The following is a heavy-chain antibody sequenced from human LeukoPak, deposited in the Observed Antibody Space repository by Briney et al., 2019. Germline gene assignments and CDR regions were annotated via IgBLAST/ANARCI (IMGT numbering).Heavy chain of an antibody. D-gene: IGHD2-15*01. V-gene: IGHV4-39*01. Sequence: PGGSLRLSCVVSGFTLSSYAMSWVRQPPGKGLEWIGSIYYSGSTYYNPSLKSRVTISVDTSKNQFSLKLSSVTAADTAVYYCASPGGYCSGGSCYLDYWGQGTLVTVSS. CDR2: IYYSGST. CDR3: ASPGGYCSGGSCYLDY. J-gene: IGHJ4*02. CDR1: GFTLSSYA.